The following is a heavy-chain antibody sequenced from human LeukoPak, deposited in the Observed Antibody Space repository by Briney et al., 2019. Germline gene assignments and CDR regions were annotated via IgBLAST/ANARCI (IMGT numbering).Heavy chain of an antibody. V-gene: IGHV4-39*01. CDR2: IYYSGST. Sequence: SETLSLTCTVSGGSISSSSYYWGWIRQPPGKGLEWIGNIYYSGSTYYNPSLKSRVTISVDTSKNQFSLKLSSVIAADTAVYYCARLIAVAGADWYFDLWGRGTLVTVSS. CDR3: ARLIAVAGADWYFDL. CDR1: GGSISSSSYY. D-gene: IGHD6-19*01. J-gene: IGHJ2*01.